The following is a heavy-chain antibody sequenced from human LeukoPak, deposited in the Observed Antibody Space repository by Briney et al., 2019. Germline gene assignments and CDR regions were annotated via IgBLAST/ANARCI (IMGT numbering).Heavy chain of an antibody. CDR2: IKQDGSEK. V-gene: IGHV3-7*01. CDR1: GFTFSSYW. D-gene: IGHD1-26*01. Sequence: QPGGSLRLSCAASGFTFSSYWMSWVRQAPGKGLEWVANIKQDGSEKYYVDSVKGRFTISRDNAKNTLYLQTNSLRAEDTAVYYCARDRTHSGSYDWGQGTLVTVSS. J-gene: IGHJ4*02. CDR3: ARDRTHSGSYD.